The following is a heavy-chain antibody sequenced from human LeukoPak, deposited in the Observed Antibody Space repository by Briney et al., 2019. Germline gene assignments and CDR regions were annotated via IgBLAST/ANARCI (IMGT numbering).Heavy chain of an antibody. CDR2: FDPEDGET. V-gene: IGHV1-24*01. CDR3: ATLGARIDASVVLDY. J-gene: IGHJ4*02. CDR1: GYTLTELS. D-gene: IGHD3-10*01. Sequence: ASVKVSCKVSGYTLTELSMHWVRQAPGKGLEWMGGFDPEDGETIYAQKFKGRVTMTEDTSTDPAYMELSSLRSEDTAVYYCATLGARIDASVVLDYWGQGTLVTVSS.